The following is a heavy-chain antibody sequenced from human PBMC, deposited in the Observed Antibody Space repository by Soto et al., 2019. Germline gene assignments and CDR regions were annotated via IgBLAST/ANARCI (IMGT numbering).Heavy chain of an antibody. V-gene: IGHV6-1*01. CDR2: TYYRSKWYN. CDR3: AKDNQVSAARPSRFDY. Sequence: SQTLSLTCAISGDSVSSNSAAWNWIRQSPSRGLEWLGRTYYRSKWYNDYAVSVKSRITINPDTSKNQFSLQLNSVTPEDTAVYYCAKDNQVSAARPSRFDYWGQGTLVTVSS. J-gene: IGHJ4*02. CDR1: GDSVSSNSAA. D-gene: IGHD6-6*01.